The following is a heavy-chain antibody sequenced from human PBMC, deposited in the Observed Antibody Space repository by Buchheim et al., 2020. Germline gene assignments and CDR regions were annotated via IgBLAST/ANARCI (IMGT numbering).Heavy chain of an antibody. CDR3: ARDIVVVVAATPGFDY. Sequence: EVQLVESGGGLVQPGGSLRLSCAASGFTFSSYWMSWVRQAPGKGLEWVANIKQDGSENYYVDSVKGRFTISRDNAKNSLYLQMNSLRAEDTAVYYCARDIVVVVAATPGFDYWGQGTL. V-gene: IGHV3-7*01. CDR1: GFTFSSYW. D-gene: IGHD2-15*01. J-gene: IGHJ4*02. CDR2: IKQDGSEN.